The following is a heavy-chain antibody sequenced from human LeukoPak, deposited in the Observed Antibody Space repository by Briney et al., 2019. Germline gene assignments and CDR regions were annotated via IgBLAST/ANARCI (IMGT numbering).Heavy chain of an antibody. CDR1: GFTFSSYS. D-gene: IGHD5-18*01. J-gene: IGHJ4*02. Sequence: GGSLRLYCAASGFTFSSYSMNWVRQAPGKGLEWVSSISSSSSYIYYADSVKGRFTISRDNAKNSLYLQMNSLRAEDTAVYYCARGQWIQLWHPDYWGQGTLVTVSS. CDR2: ISSSSSYI. V-gene: IGHV3-21*01. CDR3: ARGQWIQLWHPDY.